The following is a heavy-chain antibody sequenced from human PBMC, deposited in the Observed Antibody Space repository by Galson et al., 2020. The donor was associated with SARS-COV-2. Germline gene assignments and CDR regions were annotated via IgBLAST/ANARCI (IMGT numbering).Heavy chain of an antibody. CDR1: GFTFSDAW. V-gene: IGHV3-15*01. CDR2: IQSKTAGGTT. Sequence: GGSLRLSCAASGFTFSDAWMTWVRQAPGKGLEWVGHIQSKTAGGTTDYSAPVKGRFTISRDDSKNTLFLQMNRLKTEDTAVYYCASTVYGSAGMDVWGQGTTVTVSS. CDR3: ASTVYGSAGMDV. D-gene: IGHD4-17*01. J-gene: IGHJ6*02.